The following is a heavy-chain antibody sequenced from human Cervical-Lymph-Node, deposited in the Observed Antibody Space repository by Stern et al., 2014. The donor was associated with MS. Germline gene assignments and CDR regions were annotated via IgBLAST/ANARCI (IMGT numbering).Heavy chain of an antibody. Sequence: QVQLQESGPGLVKPSETLSLTCAVSGGSISSRYWGWIRQPPGKGLEWIGLISHSGDTKYNPSPKSRVTISLDTSKNQFSLKGTSVTAADTAVYYCARLSTAVDFWGQGTLVTVSS. CDR1: GGSISSRY. V-gene: IGHV4-59*08. CDR3: ARLSTAVDF. CDR2: ISHSGDT. J-gene: IGHJ4*02.